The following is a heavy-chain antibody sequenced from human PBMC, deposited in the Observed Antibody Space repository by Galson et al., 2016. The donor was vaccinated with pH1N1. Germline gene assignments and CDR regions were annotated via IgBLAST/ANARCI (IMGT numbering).Heavy chain of an antibody. V-gene: IGHV1-46*01. CDR1: GYTFTTSY. CDR2: IDPSGGGT. CDR3: TRDLGRRREF. J-gene: IGHJ4*02. Sequence: SVKVSCKASGYTFTTSYIHWVQQAPGEGLEWMGVIDPSGGGTTYAQKFQARVTMTRDTSTSTVYLDLSRLKSDDTSVFYCTRDLGRRREFWGQGTLVTVSS. D-gene: IGHD1-26*01.